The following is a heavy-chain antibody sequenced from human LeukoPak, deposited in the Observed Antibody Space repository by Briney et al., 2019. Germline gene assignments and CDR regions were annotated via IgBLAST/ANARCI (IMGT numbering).Heavy chain of an antibody. D-gene: IGHD3-16*02. V-gene: IGHV3-23*01. CDR1: GFTFSSYA. CDR2: ISGSGGTT. J-gene: IGHJ4*02. Sequence: GGSLRLSCAASGFTFSSYAMSWVRQAPGKGLEWVSAISGSGGTTHYADSVKGRFTISRDRSKNTLYLQMHSLRAEDTAVYYCAREGYDYVWGSYRPARYFDYWGQGTLVTVSS. CDR3: AREGYDYVWGSYRPARYFDY.